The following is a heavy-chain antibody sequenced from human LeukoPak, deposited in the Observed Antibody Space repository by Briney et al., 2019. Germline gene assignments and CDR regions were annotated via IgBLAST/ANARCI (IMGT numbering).Heavy chain of an antibody. CDR1: GFTFSSYS. D-gene: IGHD2-21*01. J-gene: IGHJ6*03. V-gene: IGHV3-21*04. Sequence: GGSLRLSCAASGFTFSSYSMNWVRQAPGKWLEWVSSISSSSSYIYYADSVKGRFTISRDNAKNSLYLQMNSLRAEDTAVYYCARGVVVIARPYYYMDIWGKGTTVTVSS. CDR3: ARGVVVIARPYYYMDI. CDR2: ISSSSSYI.